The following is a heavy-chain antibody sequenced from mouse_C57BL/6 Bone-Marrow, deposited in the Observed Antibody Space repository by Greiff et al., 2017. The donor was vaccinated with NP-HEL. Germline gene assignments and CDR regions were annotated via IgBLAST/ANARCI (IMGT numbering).Heavy chain of an antibody. J-gene: IGHJ3*01. V-gene: IGHV5-17*01. CDR3: ARRAYSNYDWFAY. Sequence: EVHLVESGGGLVKPGGSLKLSCAASGFTFSDYGMHWVRQAPEKGLEWVAYISSGSSTIYYADTVKGRFTISRDNAKNTLFLQMTSLRSEDTAMYYCARRAYSNYDWFAYWGQGTLVTVSA. CDR1: GFTFSDYG. CDR2: ISSGSSTI. D-gene: IGHD2-5*01.